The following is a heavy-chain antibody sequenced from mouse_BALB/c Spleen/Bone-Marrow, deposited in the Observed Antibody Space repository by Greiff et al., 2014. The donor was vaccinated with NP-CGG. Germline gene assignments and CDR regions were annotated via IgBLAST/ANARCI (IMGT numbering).Heavy chain of an antibody. Sequence: EVKVEESGGGLVKPGGSLKLPCAASGFTFSDYYMYWVRQTPEKRLEWVATISDGGGYTYYPDSVWGRFTISRDNAKNNLYLQMSSLKSEDTAMYYCARSGERYGAMDYWGQGTSVNVFS. J-gene: IGHJ4*01. CDR1: GFTFSDYY. D-gene: IGHD2-10*02. V-gene: IGHV5-4*02. CDR2: ISDGGGYT. CDR3: ARSGERYGAMDY.